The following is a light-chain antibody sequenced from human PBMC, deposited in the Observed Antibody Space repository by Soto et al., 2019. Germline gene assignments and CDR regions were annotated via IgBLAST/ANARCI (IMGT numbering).Light chain of an antibody. CDR3: QQYNSYLWM. V-gene: IGKV1-5*03. Sequence: DIQMTQSPSTLPASVGDRVTITCRASQSISNWLAWYQQKPGKAPQLLIYKASILERGVSSRFSGSGSGTEFTLTISSLQPDDFATYYCQQYNSYLWMFGQGTKVEVK. CDR1: QSISNW. CDR2: KAS. J-gene: IGKJ1*01.